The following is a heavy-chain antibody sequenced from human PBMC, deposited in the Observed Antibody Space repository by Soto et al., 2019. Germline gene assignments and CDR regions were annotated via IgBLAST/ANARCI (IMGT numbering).Heavy chain of an antibody. CDR3: ARDLDSWFGADY. CDR1: GYIFPTYA. Sequence: QVQLVQSGAEVQKPGASVKVSCKTSGYIFPTYAIHWVRQAPGQRLEWVGWINAGNGNTKYAQKFQGRVTFTRDTSASTAYMELSSLRSEDTAVYYCARDLDSWFGADYWGQGTLVTVSS. J-gene: IGHJ4*02. CDR2: INAGNGNT. D-gene: IGHD3-10*01. V-gene: IGHV1-3*01.